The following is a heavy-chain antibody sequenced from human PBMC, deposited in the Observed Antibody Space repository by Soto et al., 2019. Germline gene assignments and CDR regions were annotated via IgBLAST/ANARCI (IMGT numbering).Heavy chain of an antibody. V-gene: IGHV3-23*01. CDR1: GFTFSNYA. CDR3: AKDSISYNGIYDAFDI. CDR2: IGGGDDI. J-gene: IGHJ3*02. Sequence: GGSLRLSCEASGFTFSNYAMAWVRQTPGEGPEWVSTIGGGDDIFYAESVQGRFIISRDDSRSTMYLQMDNLRVEDTAIYFCAKDSISYNGIYDAFDIWGQGTVVTVSS. D-gene: IGHD3-3*02.